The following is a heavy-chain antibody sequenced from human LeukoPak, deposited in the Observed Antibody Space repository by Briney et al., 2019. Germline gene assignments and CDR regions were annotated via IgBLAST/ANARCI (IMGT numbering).Heavy chain of an antibody. J-gene: IGHJ4*02. Sequence: GGSLRLSCAASGFTFSSYWMSWVRQAPGKGLEWVANIKQDGNEKYYVDSVKGRFTISRDSAKNSLYLQMNSLRAEDTAVYYCARVYSSSSGRALDYWGQGTLVTVSS. V-gene: IGHV3-7*01. CDR3: ARVYSSSSGRALDY. D-gene: IGHD6-6*01. CDR2: IKQDGNEK. CDR1: GFTFSSYW.